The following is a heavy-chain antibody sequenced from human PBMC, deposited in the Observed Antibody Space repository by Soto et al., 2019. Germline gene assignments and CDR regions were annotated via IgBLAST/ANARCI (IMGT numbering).Heavy chain of an antibody. V-gene: IGHV3-15*01. CDR3: TRGPVGSTRPLDY. CDR2: IKSKSEGETI. CDR1: GFTFSNAW. Sequence: EVQLVESGGGLVEPGGSLRLSCAASGFTFSNAWMSWVRQAPGKGLEWVGRIKSKSEGETIDYAAPVNGRFTISRDDSKNTLYLQMNSLKSEDTGVYYCTRGPVGSTRPLDYWGQGTLVTVSS. D-gene: IGHD2-2*01. J-gene: IGHJ4*02.